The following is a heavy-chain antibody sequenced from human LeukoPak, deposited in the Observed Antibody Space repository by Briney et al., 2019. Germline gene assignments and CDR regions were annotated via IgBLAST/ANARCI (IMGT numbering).Heavy chain of an antibody. Sequence: ASVKVSCKASGYTFTSYYIHWVRQAPGQGLERMGIINPSGGSTSYAQKFQGRVTMTRDMSTNTVYMELSSLRSEDTAVYYCARESSAVAAGHYWGQGTLVTVSS. CDR1: GYTFTSYY. J-gene: IGHJ4*02. CDR2: INPSGGST. D-gene: IGHD6-19*01. V-gene: IGHV1-46*01. CDR3: ARESSAVAAGHY.